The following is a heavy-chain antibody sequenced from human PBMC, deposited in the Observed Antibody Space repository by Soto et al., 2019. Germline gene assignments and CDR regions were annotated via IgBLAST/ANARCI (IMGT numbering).Heavy chain of an antibody. Sequence: GASVKVSCKASGYTFTSYYMHWVRQAPGQGLEWMGIINPSGGSTSYAQKFQGRVTMTRDTSTSTVYMELSSLRSEDTAVYYCARVKKAAGLKDAFDIWGQGTMVTVSS. V-gene: IGHV1-46*01. CDR2: INPSGGST. CDR3: ARVKKAAGLKDAFDI. J-gene: IGHJ3*02. CDR1: GYTFTSYY. D-gene: IGHD6-13*01.